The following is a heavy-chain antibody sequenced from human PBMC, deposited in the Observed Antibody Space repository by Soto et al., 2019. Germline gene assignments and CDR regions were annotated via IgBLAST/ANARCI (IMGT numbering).Heavy chain of an antibody. D-gene: IGHD2-2*01. V-gene: IGHV1-18*03. CDR2: ISAYNGNT. CDR1: GYTFTSYG. J-gene: IGHJ6*02. CDR3: ARIKAGTSNINGKAPYYYYGMDV. Sequence: EASVKVSCKASGYTFTSYGISWVRQAPGQGLEWMGWISAYNGNTNYAQKLQGRVTMTTDTSTSTAYMELRSLRAEDMAVYYCARIKAGTSNINGKAPYYYYGMDVWGQGTTVTVSS.